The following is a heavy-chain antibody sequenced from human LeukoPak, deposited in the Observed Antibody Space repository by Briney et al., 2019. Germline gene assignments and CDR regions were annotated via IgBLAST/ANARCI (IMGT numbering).Heavy chain of an antibody. Sequence: PGGSLRLSCAASGFTFSSYGMHWVRQAPGKGLEWVAVIWYDGSNKYYADSVKGRFTISRDNSKNTLYLQMNSLRAEDTAVYYCAKEGGPGQWLRFSGWFDPWGQGTLVTVSS. CDR1: GFTFSSYG. CDR3: AKEGGPGQWLRFSGWFDP. J-gene: IGHJ5*02. V-gene: IGHV3-33*06. D-gene: IGHD5-12*01. CDR2: IWYDGSNK.